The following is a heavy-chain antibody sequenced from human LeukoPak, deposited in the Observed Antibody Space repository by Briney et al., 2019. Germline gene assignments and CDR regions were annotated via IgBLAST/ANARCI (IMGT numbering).Heavy chain of an antibody. Sequence: GGSLRLSCAASGFTFGSYWMHWVRQAPGKGLVWVSRINSDGSSTSYADSVKGRFTISRDNAKNTLYLQMNSLRAEDTAVYYCAREAPRGTSSNPYYFDSWGQGTLVTVSS. CDR1: GFTFGSYW. CDR2: INSDGSST. CDR3: AREAPRGTSSNPYYFDS. J-gene: IGHJ4*02. D-gene: IGHD6-6*01. V-gene: IGHV3-74*01.